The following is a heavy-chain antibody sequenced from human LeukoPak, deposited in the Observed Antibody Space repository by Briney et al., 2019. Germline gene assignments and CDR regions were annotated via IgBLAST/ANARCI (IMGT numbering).Heavy chain of an antibody. V-gene: IGHV4-61*02. CDR3: ARAFHCSSTSCYTRGLDY. D-gene: IGHD2-2*02. Sequence: PSETLSLTCTVSGGSFSSGSYYWSWIRQPAGKGLEWIGRIYTSGSTNYNPSLKSRVTISVDTSKNQFSLKLSSVTAADTAVYYCARAFHCSSTSCYTRGLDYWGQGTLVTVSS. J-gene: IGHJ4*02. CDR2: IYTSGST. CDR1: GGSFSSGSYY.